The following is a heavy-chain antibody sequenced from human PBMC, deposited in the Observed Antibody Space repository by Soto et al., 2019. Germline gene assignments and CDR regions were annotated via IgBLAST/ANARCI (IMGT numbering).Heavy chain of an antibody. CDR1: GDSVSSNSAA. CDR3: AREIQYYDSSGYHFDY. Sequence: KQSPTLSLTCAISGDSVSSNSAAWSWIRQSPSRGLEWLGRTYYRSMWYNDYPVSVKSRITINPDTSKNQFSLQVNSVTPEDTAVYYCAREIQYYDSSGYHFDYWGQGTLVTVSS. D-gene: IGHD3-22*01. J-gene: IGHJ4*02. CDR2: TYYRSMWYN. V-gene: IGHV6-1*01.